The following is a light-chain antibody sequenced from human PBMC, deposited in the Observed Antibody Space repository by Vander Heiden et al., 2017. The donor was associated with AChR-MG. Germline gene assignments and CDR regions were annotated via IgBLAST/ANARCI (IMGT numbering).Light chain of an antibody. CDR3: QHHKA. CDR2: KAS. CDR1: HSISSW. V-gene: IGKV1-5*03. J-gene: IGKJ1*01. Sequence: DIQMTQSPSTLSASIGDRVTITCRASHSISSWLAWYQQKPGKAPELLIYKASTLESGAPSRFSGSGSWTEFTLTISSLQPADFATYYCQHHKAFGQGTKVEIK.